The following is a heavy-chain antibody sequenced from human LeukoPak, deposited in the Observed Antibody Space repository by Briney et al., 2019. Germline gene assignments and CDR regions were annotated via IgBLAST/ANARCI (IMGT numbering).Heavy chain of an antibody. CDR1: GFTFSSYA. CDR2: ISYDGSNK. V-gene: IGHV3-30-3*01. Sequence: GGSLRLSCAASGFTFSSYAMHWVRQAPGKGLEWLAVISYDGSNKYYADSVKGRFTISRDNSKNTLYLQMNSLRAEDTAMYYCARDRGDSSGYYPYWGQGTLVTVSS. CDR3: ARDRGDSSGYYPY. J-gene: IGHJ4*02. D-gene: IGHD3-22*01.